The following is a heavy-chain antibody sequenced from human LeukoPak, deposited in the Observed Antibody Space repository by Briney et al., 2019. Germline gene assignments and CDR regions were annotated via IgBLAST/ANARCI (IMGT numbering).Heavy chain of an antibody. J-gene: IGHJ4*02. CDR1: GYTFTSYG. CDR3: ASVPPVPAAIWEFDY. Sequence: ASVKVSCKASGYTFTSYGISWVRQAPGQGLEWMGWISAYNGNTNYAQKLQGRVTMTTDTSTSTAYMEPRSLRSDDTAVYYCASVPPVPAAIWEFDYWGQGTLVTVSS. V-gene: IGHV1-18*01. CDR2: ISAYNGNT. D-gene: IGHD2-2*01.